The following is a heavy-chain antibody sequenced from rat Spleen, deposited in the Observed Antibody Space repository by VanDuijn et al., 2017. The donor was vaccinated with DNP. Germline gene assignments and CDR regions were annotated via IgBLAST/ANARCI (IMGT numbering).Heavy chain of an antibody. CDR2: ITSSGGST. J-gene: IGHJ2*01. CDR1: GFTFSGYW. Sequence: EVQLVESGGGLVQPGRSLKLSCVASGFTFSGYWMYWIRQAPGKGLEWVASITSSGGSTYYPDSVKGRFTISRDNAKSSLYLQLNSLNSEDTATYYCAREQHFHFDYWGQGVTVTVSS. CDR3: AREQHFHFDY. D-gene: IGHD1-10*01. V-gene: IGHV5-31*01.